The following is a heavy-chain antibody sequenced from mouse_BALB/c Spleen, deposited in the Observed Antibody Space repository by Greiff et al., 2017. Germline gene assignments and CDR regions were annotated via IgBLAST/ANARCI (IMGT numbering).Heavy chain of an antibody. CDR1: GFTFSSYA. CDR3: ARHEEDYFDY. V-gene: IGHV5-9-4*01. J-gene: IGHJ2*01. CDR2: ISSGGSYT. Sequence: EVHLVESGGGLVKPGGSLKLSCAASGFTFSSYAMSWVRQSPEKRLEWVAEISSGGSYTYYPDTVTGRFTISRDNAKNTLYLEMSSLRSEDTAMYYCARHEEDYFDYWGQGTTLTVSS.